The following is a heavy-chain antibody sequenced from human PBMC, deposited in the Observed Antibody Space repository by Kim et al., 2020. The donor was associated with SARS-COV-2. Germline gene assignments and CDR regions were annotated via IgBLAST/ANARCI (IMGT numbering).Heavy chain of an antibody. Sequence: AGTVKGRFTISRDDSNNTLYLQMNSLKTEDTAVYYCTTDLGYSSSWYWRCWGQGTLVTVSS. V-gene: IGHV3-15*01. D-gene: IGHD6-13*01. J-gene: IGHJ4*02. CDR3: TTDLGYSSSWYWRC.